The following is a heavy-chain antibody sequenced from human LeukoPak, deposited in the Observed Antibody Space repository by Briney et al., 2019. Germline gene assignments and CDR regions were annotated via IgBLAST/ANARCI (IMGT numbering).Heavy chain of an antibody. Sequence: SETLSLTCTVSGGSISSGSYYWSWIRQPAGKGLEWIGRIYTSGSTNYNPSLKSRVTISVDTSKNQFSLKLSSVTAADTAVYYCARAAKPSGYYGSGSYYTHFDYWGQGTLVTVSS. J-gene: IGHJ4*02. CDR1: GGSISSGSYY. CDR3: ARAAKPSGYYGSGSYYTHFDY. D-gene: IGHD3-10*01. V-gene: IGHV4-61*02. CDR2: IYTSGST.